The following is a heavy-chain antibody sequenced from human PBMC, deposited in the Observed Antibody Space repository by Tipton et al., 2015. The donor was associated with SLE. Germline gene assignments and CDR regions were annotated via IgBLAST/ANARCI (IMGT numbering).Heavy chain of an antibody. J-gene: IGHJ4*02. Sequence: GLVKPSETLSLTCTVSGGTFRTGSYYWGWIRQSPGKGLEWIGEINHSGSTNFNPSLKRRVTISVDTSRNQFSLRLTSVTAADTAVYYCARNPGYWGRGTLVTVSS. CDR1: GGTFRTGSYY. CDR3: ARNPGY. CDR2: INHSGST. D-gene: IGHD1-14*01. V-gene: IGHV4-39*07.